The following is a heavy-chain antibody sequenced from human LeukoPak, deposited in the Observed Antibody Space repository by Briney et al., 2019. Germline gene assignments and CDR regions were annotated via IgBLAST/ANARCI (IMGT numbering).Heavy chain of an antibody. CDR2: IRSKANSYAT. J-gene: IGHJ6*03. D-gene: IGHD4-17*01. V-gene: IGHV3-73*01. CDR3: TTTTVSNDHYYYYYYMDV. Sequence: PGGSLRLSCAASGFTFSGSTMHWARQASGKGLEWVGRIRSKANSYATAYAASVKGRFTISRDDSKNTAYLQMNSLKTEDTAVYYCTTTTVSNDHYYYYYYMDVWGKGTTVTVSS. CDR1: GFTFSGST.